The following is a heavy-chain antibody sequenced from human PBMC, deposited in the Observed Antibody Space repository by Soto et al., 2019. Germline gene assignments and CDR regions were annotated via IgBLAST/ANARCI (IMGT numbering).Heavy chain of an antibody. V-gene: IGHV1-69*13. CDR1: GGTFSRYA. Sequence: GASVKVSCKASGGTFSRYAISGVRQAPVRGLEWMGGIIPIFGTANYTQKFQGRVTITADESTSTAYMELSSLRSEDTAVYYCARGNDYYDSRDYWGQGTLVTVSS. J-gene: IGHJ4*02. CDR2: IIPIFGTA. CDR3: ARGNDYYDSRDY. D-gene: IGHD3-22*01.